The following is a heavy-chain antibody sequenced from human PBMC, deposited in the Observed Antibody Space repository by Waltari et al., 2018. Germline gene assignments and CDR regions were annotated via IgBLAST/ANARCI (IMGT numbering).Heavy chain of an antibody. CDR2: IYYSGST. D-gene: IGHD2-21*01. CDR1: GGPISSHPYY. CDR3: ARDVDMSFYYYMDV. J-gene: IGHJ6*03. Sequence: QLQLQESAPRLLKPSETLSLSCPVSGGPISSHPYYWVWFRQPPGKGLEWIGSIYYSGSTYYNPSLKSRVTIAVDTAKNQVSLKLTSVSAADTAVYYCARDVDMSFYYYMDVWGKGTTVTISS. V-gene: IGHV4-39*07.